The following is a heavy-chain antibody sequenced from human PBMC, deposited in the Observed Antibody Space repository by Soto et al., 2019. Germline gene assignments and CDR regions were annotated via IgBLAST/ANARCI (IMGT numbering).Heavy chain of an antibody. CDR3: VAGGAIRRPPLVP. CDR1: GFTFYSHA. CDR2: TSASGGVT. V-gene: IGHV3-23*01. Sequence: PERSRRLSFSASGFTFYSHAMSGVRQAPGKGLEWASGTSASGGVTYYADSVKGRFTMSRDNAKNTLWLPMNSLRVENQAVYYCVAGGAIRRPPLVPWGPGPLVTFYS. D-gene: IGHD3-10*01. J-gene: IGHJ5*02.